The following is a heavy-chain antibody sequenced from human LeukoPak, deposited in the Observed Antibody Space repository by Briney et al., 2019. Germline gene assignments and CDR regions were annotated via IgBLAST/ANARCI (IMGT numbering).Heavy chain of an antibody. CDR1: GFTFSSFG. D-gene: IGHD2-21*02. V-gene: IGHV3-23*01. CDR2: ISGNGGST. Sequence: GGTLRLSCAASGFTFSSFGMSWVRQAPGKGLEWVSSISGNGGSTYYADSVKGRFTISRDNSKNTLYLQMNSLRAEDTAVYYSSPAIIGYWGQGTLVTVSS. J-gene: IGHJ4*02. CDR3: SPAIIGY.